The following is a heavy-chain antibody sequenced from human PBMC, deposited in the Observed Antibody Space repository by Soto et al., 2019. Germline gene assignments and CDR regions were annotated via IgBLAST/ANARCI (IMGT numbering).Heavy chain of an antibody. CDR3: ARDRGLDSCHSEFTCGMDV. V-gene: IGHV4-59*01. CDR2: IYYSGST. D-gene: IGHD2-21*02. J-gene: IGHJ6*02. Sequence: SETLSLTCTVSGGSISSYYWSWIRQPPGKGLEWIGYIYYSGSTNYNPSLKSRVTIPVDTSKNQFSLKLSSVTAADTAVYYCARDRGLDSCHSEFTCGMDVWGQGTTVTVSS. CDR1: GGSISSYY.